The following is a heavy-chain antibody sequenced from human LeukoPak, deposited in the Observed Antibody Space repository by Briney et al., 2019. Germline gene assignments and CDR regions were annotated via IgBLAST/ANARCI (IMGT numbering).Heavy chain of an antibody. CDR3: AKDLSYYYDSSGYYFDY. CDR1: GFTFSSYA. CDR2: ISGSGGST. V-gene: IGHV3-23*01. D-gene: IGHD3-22*01. J-gene: IGHJ4*02. Sequence: GGSLRLSCAASGFTFSSYAMSWVRQAPGKGLEWVSAISGSGGSTYYADSVKGRFTISRDNSKSTLYLQMNSLRAEDTAVYYCAKDLSYYYDSSGYYFDYWGQETLVTVSS.